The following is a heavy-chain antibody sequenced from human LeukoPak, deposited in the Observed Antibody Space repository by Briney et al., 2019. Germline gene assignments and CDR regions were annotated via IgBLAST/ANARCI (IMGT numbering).Heavy chain of an antibody. CDR3: AREGIVGANAYYYYGTDV. V-gene: IGHV1-8*02. Sequence: ASVKVSCKASGGTFSSYAINWVRQATGQGLEWMGWMNPNSGNTGYAQKFQGRVTMTRNTSISTAYMELSSLRSEDTAVYYCAREGIVGANAYYYYGTDVWGQGTTVTVSS. J-gene: IGHJ6*02. CDR1: GGTFSSYA. CDR2: MNPNSGNT. D-gene: IGHD1-26*01.